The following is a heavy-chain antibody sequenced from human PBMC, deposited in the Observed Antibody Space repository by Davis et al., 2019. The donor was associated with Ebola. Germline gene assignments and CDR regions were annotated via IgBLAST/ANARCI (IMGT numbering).Heavy chain of an antibody. V-gene: IGHV3-21*01. J-gene: IGHJ6*02. CDR3: ARVFRYCSSTSCYIYYYGMDV. D-gene: IGHD2-2*02. CDR2: ISSSSSYI. Sequence: PGGSLRLSCAASGFTFGFSGWTMFWVRQAPGKGLEWVSSISSSSSYIYYADSVKGRFTISRDNAKNSLYLQMNSLRAEDTAVYYCARVFRYCSSTSCYIYYYGMDVWGQGTTVTVSS. CDR1: GFTFGFSGWT.